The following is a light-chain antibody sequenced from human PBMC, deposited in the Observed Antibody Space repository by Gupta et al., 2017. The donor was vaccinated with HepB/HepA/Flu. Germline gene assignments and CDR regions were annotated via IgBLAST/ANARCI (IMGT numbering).Light chain of an antibody. CDR3: QQSKSTPLT. Sequence: DIQMTQSPSSLSASVGDRVTITCRSSQSISNYLNWYQQKPGKAHKLLIHVASTLESGVPSRFSGSGSGTXFTLTIXSLQPEEFATYYCQQSKSTPLTFGXGTKVEIK. J-gene: IGKJ4*01. CDR2: VAS. CDR1: QSISNY. V-gene: IGKV1-39*01.